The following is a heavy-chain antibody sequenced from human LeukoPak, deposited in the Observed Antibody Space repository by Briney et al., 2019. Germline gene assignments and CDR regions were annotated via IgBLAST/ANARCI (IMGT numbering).Heavy chain of an antibody. CDR1: GFTFSSYA. CDR2: ISGSGGST. D-gene: IGHD6-13*01. CDR3: AKAHSPFVAAAGTLDY. Sequence: GGSLRLSCAASGFTFSSYAMSWVRQAPGKGLEWVSAISGSGGSTYYADSVKGRFTISRDNSKNTLYLQMNSLRAEDTAVYYCAKAHSPFVAAAGTLDYWGQGTLVTVSS. V-gene: IGHV3-23*01. J-gene: IGHJ4*02.